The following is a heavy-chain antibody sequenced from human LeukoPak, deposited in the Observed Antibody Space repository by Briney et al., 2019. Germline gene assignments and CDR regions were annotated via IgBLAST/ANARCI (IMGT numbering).Heavy chain of an antibody. J-gene: IGHJ4*02. Sequence: ASVKVSCKASGYTFTSYGISWVRQAPGQGLEWMGWISAYNGNTNYAQKLQGRVTMTTDTSTSTAYMELRSLRSDDTAVYYCARDLIGGSYSPESFDYWGQGTLVTVSS. D-gene: IGHD1-26*01. CDR2: ISAYNGNT. V-gene: IGHV1-18*01. CDR1: GYTFTSYG. CDR3: ARDLIGGSYSPESFDY.